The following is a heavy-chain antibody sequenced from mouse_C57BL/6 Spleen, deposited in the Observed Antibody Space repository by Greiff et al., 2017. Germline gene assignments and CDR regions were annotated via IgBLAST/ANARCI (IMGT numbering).Heavy chain of an antibody. CDR1: GFSLTSYA. Sequence: QVQLKQSGPGLVAPSQSLSITCTVSGFSLTSYAISWVRQPPGKGLEWLGVIWTGGGTNYNSALKSRLSISKDNSKSQVFLKMNSLQTDDTARYYCASYYSNGYYAMDYWGQGTSVTVSS. D-gene: IGHD2-5*01. V-gene: IGHV2-9-1*01. CDR2: IWTGGGT. CDR3: ASYYSNGYYAMDY. J-gene: IGHJ4*01.